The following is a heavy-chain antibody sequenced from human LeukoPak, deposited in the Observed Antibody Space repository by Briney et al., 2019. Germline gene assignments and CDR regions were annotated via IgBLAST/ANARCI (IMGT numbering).Heavy chain of an antibody. CDR1: GGTFSSYA. D-gene: IGHD3-10*01. Sequence: ASVKVSFKASGGTFSSYAISWVRQAPGQGLEWMGGIIPIFGTANYAQKFQGRVTITADESTSTAYMELSSLRSEDTAVYYCANSSGSYYWFDPWGQGTLVTVSS. CDR3: ANSSGSYYWFDP. J-gene: IGHJ5*02. V-gene: IGHV1-69*13. CDR2: IIPIFGTA.